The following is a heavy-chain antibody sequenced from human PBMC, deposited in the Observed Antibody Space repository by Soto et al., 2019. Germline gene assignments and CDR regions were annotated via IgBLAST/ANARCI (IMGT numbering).Heavy chain of an antibody. Sequence: QVELVESGGGVVQPGTSLRLSCAASGFIFKNYAMHWVRQAPGKGLEWVADISYDERNIHYPDSVKGRFTISRDNSKNTWFLQMSNLRPEDTAGYYCARDSLGFDCWGQGTLVTVSS. CDR1: GFIFKNYA. V-gene: IGHV3-30*04. J-gene: IGHJ4*02. D-gene: IGHD2-15*01. CDR3: ARDSLGFDC. CDR2: ISYDERNI.